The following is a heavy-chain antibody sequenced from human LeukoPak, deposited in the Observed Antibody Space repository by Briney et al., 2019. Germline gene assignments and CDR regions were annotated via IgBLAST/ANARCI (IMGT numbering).Heavy chain of an antibody. V-gene: IGHV3-30*02. CDR3: AKDRQAYCGGDCPTPLDY. J-gene: IGHJ4*02. CDR2: MRYDGSNK. Sequence: GGSLRLSCAASGFTFSSYGMHWVRQAPGKGLEWVSFMRYDGSNKYYADSVKGRFTISRDNSKNTLYLQMNSLRVEDTAVYYCAKDRQAYCGGDCPTPLDYWGQGTLVTVSS. D-gene: IGHD2-21*02. CDR1: GFTFSSYG.